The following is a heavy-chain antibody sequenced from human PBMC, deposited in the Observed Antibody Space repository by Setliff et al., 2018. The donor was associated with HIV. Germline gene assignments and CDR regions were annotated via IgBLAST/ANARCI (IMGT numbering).Heavy chain of an antibody. CDR1: GFMFGSYG. V-gene: IGHV3-30*04. D-gene: IGHD2-8*01. J-gene: IGHJ4*02. CDR2: ISNDGSHK. Sequence: GGSLRLSCAASGFMFGSYGMHWVRQAPVKGLEWMALISNDGSHKYYADSVKGRFTISRDNSKNSLYLQMNSLRAEDTAVYYCASHPSVYGPPFDYWGQGTLVTVSS. CDR3: ASHPSVYGPPFDY.